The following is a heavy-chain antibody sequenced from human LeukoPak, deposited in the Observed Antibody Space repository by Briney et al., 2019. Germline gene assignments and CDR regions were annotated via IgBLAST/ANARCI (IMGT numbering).Heavy chain of an antibody. CDR1: GFTFSSYA. J-gene: IGHJ4*02. CDR3: AKVGSESIYGAVDY. V-gene: IGHV3-23*01. Sequence: PGGSLRLSCAASGFTFSSYAMSWVRQAPGKGLEWVSVITGSGDNTNCIDSVKGRFTISRDNSKDTLYLQMNSLRGEDTAEYYCAKVGSESIYGAVDYWGQGTLVTV. D-gene: IGHD4/OR15-4a*01. CDR2: ITGSGDNT.